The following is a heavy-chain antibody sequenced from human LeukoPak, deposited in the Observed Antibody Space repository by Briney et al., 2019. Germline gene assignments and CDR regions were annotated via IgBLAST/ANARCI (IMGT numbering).Heavy chain of an antibody. CDR3: AKGLQVFGNYYFDY. Sequence: GGALRLSCAASGFTFSSYAMSWVRQAPGKGLEWVSAISGSGGSTYYADSVKGRFTISRDNSKNTLYLQMNSLSAEDTAVYYCAKGLQVFGNYYFDYWGQGTLVTVSS. J-gene: IGHJ4*02. CDR1: GFTFSSYA. D-gene: IGHD4-23*01. CDR2: ISGSGGST. V-gene: IGHV3-23*01.